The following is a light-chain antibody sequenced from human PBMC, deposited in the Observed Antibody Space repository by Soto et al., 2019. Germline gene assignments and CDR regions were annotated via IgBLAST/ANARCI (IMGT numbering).Light chain of an antibody. CDR1: SSNIGAGSD. J-gene: IGLJ3*02. V-gene: IGLV1-40*01. Sequence: QSVLTQPPSVSGAPGLRVTISCTGSSSNIGAGSDVHWYQQLPGTAPKLLIFRNINRPSGVPDRFSGSKSGTSASLAITGLQTEDEADYYCHSYDSGLRGWVFGGGTKLTVL. CDR3: HSYDSGLRGWV. CDR2: RNI.